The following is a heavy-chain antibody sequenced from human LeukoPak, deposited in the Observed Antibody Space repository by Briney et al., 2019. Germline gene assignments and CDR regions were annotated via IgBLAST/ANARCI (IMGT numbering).Heavy chain of an antibody. Sequence: SETLSLICAVYGESSFSNYYWSWIRRTPGKGLEWIGEINHSGSTNYNPSLKSRVTISVDTSKNQFSLKLSSVTAADTAVYYCARGLRVGATGVDYWGQGTLVTVSS. CDR2: INHSGST. V-gene: IGHV4-34*01. J-gene: IGHJ4*02. CDR3: ARGLRVGATGVDY. CDR1: GESSFSNYY. D-gene: IGHD1-26*01.